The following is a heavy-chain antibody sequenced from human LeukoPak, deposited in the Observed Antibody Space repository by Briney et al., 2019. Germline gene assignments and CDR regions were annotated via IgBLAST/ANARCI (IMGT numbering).Heavy chain of an antibody. J-gene: IGHJ4*02. CDR3: ARGGASSKFFDA. CDR1: GVSISNYY. V-gene: IGHV4-59*01. Sequence: PSETLSLTCSVSGVSISNYYWSWIRQPPGKGLEWIAFIYYDGSTNYNPSLKSRATISVDTSENQYSLNLSSVTPADTAVYYCARGGASSKFFDAWGQGTLVTVSS. D-gene: IGHD6-6*01. CDR2: IYYDGST.